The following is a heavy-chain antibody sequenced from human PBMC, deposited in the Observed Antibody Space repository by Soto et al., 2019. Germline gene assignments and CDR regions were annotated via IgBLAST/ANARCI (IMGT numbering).Heavy chain of an antibody. Sequence: GASVKVSCKASGYTFTGYYMHWVRQAPGQGLEWMGWINPNSGGTNYAQKFQGWVTMTRDTSISTAYMELSRLRSDDTAVYYCARAQTTVTTSRYYYYYMDVWGKGTTVTVSS. D-gene: IGHD4-4*01. CDR1: GYTFTGYY. J-gene: IGHJ6*03. CDR2: INPNSGGT. CDR3: ARAQTTVTTSRYYYYYMDV. V-gene: IGHV1-2*04.